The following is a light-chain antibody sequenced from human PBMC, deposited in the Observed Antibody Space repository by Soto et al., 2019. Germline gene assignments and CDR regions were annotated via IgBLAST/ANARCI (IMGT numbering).Light chain of an antibody. CDR2: EVS. V-gene: IGLV2-14*01. Sequence: QSALTQPASVSGSPGQSITISCTGTSSDVGGYNYVSWYQQHPGKAPKLMIYEVSNRPSGVSNRFSGSKSGNTASLTISGLQAEDEADYYRSSYTSSSTSVFGGGTKLTVL. CDR3: SSYTSSSTSV. CDR1: SSDVGGYNY. J-gene: IGLJ3*02.